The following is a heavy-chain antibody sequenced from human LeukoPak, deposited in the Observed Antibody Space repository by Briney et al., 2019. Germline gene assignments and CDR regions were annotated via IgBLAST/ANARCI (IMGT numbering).Heavy chain of an antibody. Sequence: GGSLRLSCAASGFTFSRYGMHWVRQAPGKGLEWVAFIYYDGSHKYFEDSVKGRFTISRDNSNNSLYLQMNSLRAEDTAVYYCAKSQFSPQRYHYSIEDWGKGTTVTVST. CDR3: AKSQFSPQRYHYSIED. CDR2: IYYDGSHK. D-gene: IGHD5-24*01. CDR1: GFTFSRYG. V-gene: IGHV3-30*02. J-gene: IGHJ6*04.